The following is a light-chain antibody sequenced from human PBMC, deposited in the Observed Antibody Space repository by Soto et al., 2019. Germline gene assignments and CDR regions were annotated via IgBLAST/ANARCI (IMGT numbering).Light chain of an antibody. Sequence: EIVLTQSXYTLSFSPREXXXXXXXASRTVIRNNVAWPQKKXGKTPMLLVYGSSXRATGIPDRFSGSGSGTDFTLTISRLEPDDFAVYYCQQHGTSPITFGQGTRLEIK. J-gene: IGKJ5*01. CDR2: GSS. CDR1: RTVIRNN. V-gene: IGKV3-20*01. CDR3: QQHGTSPIT.